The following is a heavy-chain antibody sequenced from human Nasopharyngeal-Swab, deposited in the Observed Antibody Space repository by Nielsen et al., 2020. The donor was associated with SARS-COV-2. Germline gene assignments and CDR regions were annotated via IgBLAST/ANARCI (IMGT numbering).Heavy chain of an antibody. Sequence: SETLFLTCTVSGGSISSGNAWNYRTWIRHTAGKGLEWIGRIYASGTTDYNPSLKSRVTMSLDTSKNQFSLTLTSVTAADTAIYYCARDFSHWGQGTLVTVSS. V-gene: IGHV4-61*02. J-gene: IGHJ4*02. CDR1: GGSISSGNAWNY. CDR3: ARDFSH. CDR2: IYASGTT.